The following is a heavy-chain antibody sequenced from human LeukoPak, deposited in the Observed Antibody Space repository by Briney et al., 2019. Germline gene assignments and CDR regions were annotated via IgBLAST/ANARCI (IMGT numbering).Heavy chain of an antibody. CDR3: AKSMAGYCDSTIDN. CDR2: ISGRGGST. Sequence: GGSLRLSCAASGFTFNSYAMNWVRQAPGKGLEWVSAISGRGGSTYYADYVKGRSTISRDNSKNMLFLQMNSLRAEDTAVYYCAKSMAGYCDSTIDNWGQGTLVTVSS. J-gene: IGHJ4*02. D-gene: IGHD2-2*01. V-gene: IGHV3-23*01. CDR1: GFTFNSYA.